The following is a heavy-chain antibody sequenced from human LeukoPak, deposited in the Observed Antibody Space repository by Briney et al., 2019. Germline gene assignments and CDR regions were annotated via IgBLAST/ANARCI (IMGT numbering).Heavy chain of an antibody. J-gene: IGHJ4*02. CDR2: IYYSGST. CDR1: GGSISSGGYY. D-gene: IGHD5-18*01. V-gene: IGHV4-31*03. Sequence: SETLSLTCTVSGGSISSGGYYWSWIRQHPGQGLVWIGYIYYSGSTYYNPSLKSRVTVSVGTSKNQFSLKLSSVTAADTAVYYCARDGGSDSYGSYYFDYWGQGTLVTVSP. CDR3: ARDGGSDSYGSYYFDY.